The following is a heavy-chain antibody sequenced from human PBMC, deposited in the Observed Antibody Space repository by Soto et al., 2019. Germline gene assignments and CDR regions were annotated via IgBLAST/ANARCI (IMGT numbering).Heavy chain of an antibody. CDR3: AREGQAPYYYYGMDV. CDR1: GYTFTNYG. J-gene: IGHJ6*02. Sequence: QVQLVQSGAEVKKPGASVTVSCKASGYTFTNYGFSWVRQAPGQGLEWMGWISGYNGNTKYAEKFQNRVTMTTDTSTNTAHMELRSMRSADTAVYYCAREGQAPYYYYGMDVWGQGTAVTVSS. CDR2: ISGYNGNT. V-gene: IGHV1-18*01.